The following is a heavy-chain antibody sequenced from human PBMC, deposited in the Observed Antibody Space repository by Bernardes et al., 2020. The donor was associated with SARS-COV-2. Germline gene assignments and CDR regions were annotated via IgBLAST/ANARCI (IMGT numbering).Heavy chain of an antibody. CDR1: GFIVSNKY. V-gene: IGHV3-66*02. CDR2: IYSDGTT. D-gene: IGHD3-3*01. CDR3: ARGEAVTILGVPIRGRWYFDL. Sequence: GSLRLSCAASGFIVSNKYMTWVRQAPGKGLEWVSVIYSDGTTFYTDSVKGRFTISRDNSKNTLYLQMNSLRVEDAAVYYCARGEAVTILGVPIRGRWYFDLWGRGTQVSVSS. J-gene: IGHJ2*01.